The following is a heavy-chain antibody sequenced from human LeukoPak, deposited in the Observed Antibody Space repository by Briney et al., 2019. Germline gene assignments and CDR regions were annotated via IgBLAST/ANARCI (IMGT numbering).Heavy chain of an antibody. Sequence: SETLSLTCTVSGGSISSSGYNWDWIAQPPGKGLEYIGSIFYSGDTYYNPSLKSRVTISVDTSKNQSSLNLSSVTAADTAVYYCTRRPKQPGFWSGYVDYWGQGTLVTVSS. J-gene: IGHJ4*02. CDR1: GGSISSSGYN. V-gene: IGHV4-39*01. CDR3: TRRPKQPGFWSGYVDY. D-gene: IGHD3-3*01. CDR2: IFYSGDT.